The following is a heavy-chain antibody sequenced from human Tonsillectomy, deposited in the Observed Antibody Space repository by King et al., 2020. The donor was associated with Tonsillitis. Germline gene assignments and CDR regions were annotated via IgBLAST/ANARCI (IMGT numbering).Heavy chain of an antibody. CDR2: ISYSGSA. Sequence: VQLQESGPGLVKPSQTLALTCTVSGGSISSGDYYWSWIRQHPGKGLEWIGYISYSGSAYYNPSLKSRVTISVDTSKNQFSLKLNSVTAADTAVYYCARTRIYYYDSSDRYFDLWGRGTLVTVSS. CDR3: ARTRIYYYDSSDRYFDL. J-gene: IGHJ2*01. CDR1: GGSISSGDYY. D-gene: IGHD3-22*01. V-gene: IGHV4-31*03.